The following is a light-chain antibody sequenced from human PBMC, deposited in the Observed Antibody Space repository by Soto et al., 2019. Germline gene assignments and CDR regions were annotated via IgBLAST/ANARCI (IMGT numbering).Light chain of an antibody. J-gene: IGKJ1*01. V-gene: IGKV3-15*01. CDR1: QSVRSN. Sequence: EIVMTQSPATLSVSPGERATLSCRASQSVRSNLAWHQQKPGQAPRLLIYGASTRATGIPARFSGSGSGTEFPLTISSLQSEDFAVYYCQQYNSWPGTFGQGTKVEIK. CDR2: GAS. CDR3: QQYNSWPGT.